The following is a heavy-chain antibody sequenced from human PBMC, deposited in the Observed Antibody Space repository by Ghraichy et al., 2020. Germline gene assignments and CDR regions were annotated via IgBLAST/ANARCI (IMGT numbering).Heavy chain of an antibody. V-gene: IGHV3-33*01. Sequence: GGSLRLSCAASGFTFSTYAMHWVRQAPGKGLEWVAVIWYDGSKKYYADSVKGRFTISRDNSKNTVYLQMNSLRAEDTAVYYCARDPYLDYDILTGSALDYWGQGALVTVSS. CDR1: GFTFSTYA. CDR2: IWYDGSKK. CDR3: ARDPYLDYDILTGSALDY. D-gene: IGHD3-9*01. J-gene: IGHJ4*02.